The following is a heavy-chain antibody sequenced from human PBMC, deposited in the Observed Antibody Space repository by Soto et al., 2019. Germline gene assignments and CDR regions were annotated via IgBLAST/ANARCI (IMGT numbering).Heavy chain of an antibody. CDR3: AKDSRVYSYGRKGNWFDP. Sequence: QVQLVESGGGVVQPGRSLRLSCAASGFTFSSYGMHWVRQAPGKGLEWVAVISYDGSNKYYADSVKGRFTISRDNSKNTLYLQMNSLRAEDTAVYYCAKDSRVYSYGRKGNWFDPWGQGTLVTVSS. CDR1: GFTFSSYG. CDR2: ISYDGSNK. J-gene: IGHJ5*02. D-gene: IGHD5-18*01. V-gene: IGHV3-30*18.